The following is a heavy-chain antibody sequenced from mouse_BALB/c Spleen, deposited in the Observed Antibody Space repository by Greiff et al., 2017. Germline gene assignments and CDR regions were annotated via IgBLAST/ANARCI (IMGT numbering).Heavy chain of an antibody. D-gene: IGHD1-2*01. V-gene: IGHV4-1*02. CDR2: INPDSSTI. J-gene: IGHJ1*01. CDR1: GFDFSRYW. Sequence: EVQLVESGGGLVQPGGSLKLSCAASGFDFSRYWMSWVRQAPGKGLEWIGEINPDSSTINYTPSLKDKFIISRDNAKNTLYLQMSKVRSEDTALYYCARHYYGLSYWYFDVWGAGTTVTVSS. CDR3: ARHYYGLSYWYFDV.